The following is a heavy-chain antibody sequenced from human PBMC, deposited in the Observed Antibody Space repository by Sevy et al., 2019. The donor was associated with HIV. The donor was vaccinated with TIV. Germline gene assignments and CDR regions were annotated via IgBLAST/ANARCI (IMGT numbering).Heavy chain of an antibody. CDR3: AREVRDGYINYYYYYMDV. D-gene: IGHD5-12*01. Sequence: GGSLRLSCAASGFTFSSCWMSWVRQAPGKGLEWVANIKQDGSEKYYVDSVKGRFTISRDNAKNSLYLQMNSLRAEDTAVYYCAREVRDGYINYYYYYMDVWGKGTTVTVSS. J-gene: IGHJ6*03. V-gene: IGHV3-7*01. CDR1: GFTFSSCW. CDR2: IKQDGSEK.